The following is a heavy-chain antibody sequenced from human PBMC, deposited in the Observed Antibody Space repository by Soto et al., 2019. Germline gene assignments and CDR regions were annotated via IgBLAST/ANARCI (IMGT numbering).Heavy chain of an antibody. CDR1: GYTFAAYY. D-gene: IGHD4-17*01. Sequence: QVQLVQSGAEVKKPGASVKVSCKTSGYTFAAYYIHWIRQAPGQGLEWMGWINPTSGGTVYAQNFQDRVIMTRDTSIRTAYMELRRLNSDDTAVYYCARGPDYGDYWRYFFDSWGQGTPVTVSS. J-gene: IGHJ4*02. V-gene: IGHV1-2*02. CDR2: INPTSGGT. CDR3: ARGPDYGDYWRYFFDS.